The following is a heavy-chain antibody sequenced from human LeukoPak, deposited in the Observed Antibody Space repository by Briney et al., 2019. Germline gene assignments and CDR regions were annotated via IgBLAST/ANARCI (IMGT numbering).Heavy chain of an antibody. D-gene: IGHD6-19*01. CDR3: ARDQRSWYY. J-gene: IGHJ4*02. V-gene: IGHV7-4-1*02. CDR1: GYTFINHP. CDR2: INTNTGNP. Sequence: ASVKVSCKASGYTFINHPMNWVRQAPGQGLEWMGWINTNTGNPTYAQGFTGRFVFSLDTSVSTAYLQISSLKAEDTAVYYCARDQRSWYYWGQGTLVTVSP.